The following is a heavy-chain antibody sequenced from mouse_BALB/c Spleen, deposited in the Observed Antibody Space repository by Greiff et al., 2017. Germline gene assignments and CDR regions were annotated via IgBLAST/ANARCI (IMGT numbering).Heavy chain of an antibody. CDR1: GYTFTSYW. CDR2: INPSNGRT. V-gene: IGHV1S81*02. Sequence: QVQLQQPGAELVKPGASVKLSCQASGYTFTSYWMHWVKQRPGQGLEWIGEINPSNGRTNYNEKFKSKATLTVDKSSSTAYMQLSSLTSEDSAVYYCARDTTVYFDYWGQGTTLTVSS. J-gene: IGHJ2*01. D-gene: IGHD1-1*01. CDR3: ARDTTVYFDY.